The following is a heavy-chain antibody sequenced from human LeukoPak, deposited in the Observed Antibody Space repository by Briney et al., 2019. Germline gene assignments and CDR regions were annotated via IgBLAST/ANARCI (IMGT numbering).Heavy chain of an antibody. V-gene: IGHV3-53*01. D-gene: IGHD2-15*01. CDR2: IYSGGST. CDR3: ARARGSAFDY. Sequence: GGSLRLSCAASGFTFSSYAMSWVRQAPGKGLEWVSVIYSGGSTYYADSVKGRFTISRDNSKNTLYLQMNSLRAEDTAVYYCARARGSAFDYWGQGTLVTVSS. CDR1: GFTFSSYA. J-gene: IGHJ4*02.